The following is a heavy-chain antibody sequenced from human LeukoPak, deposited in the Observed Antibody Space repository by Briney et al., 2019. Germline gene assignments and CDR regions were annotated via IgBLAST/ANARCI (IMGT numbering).Heavy chain of an antibody. J-gene: IGHJ4*02. V-gene: IGHV4-39*07. CDR1: GGSISSSSYY. Sequence: PSGTLSLTCAVSGGSISSSSYYWGWIRQPPGKGLEWIGSIYYSGSTYYNPSLKSRVTISVDTSKNQFSLKLSSVTAADTAVYYCARERTQQPRSWGQGTLVTVSS. D-gene: IGHD6-13*01. CDR2: IYYSGST. CDR3: ARERTQQPRS.